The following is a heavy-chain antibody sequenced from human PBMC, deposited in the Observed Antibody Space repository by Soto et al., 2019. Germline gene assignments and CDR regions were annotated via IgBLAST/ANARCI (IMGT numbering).Heavy chain of an antibody. CDR3: ARDRPTTFSADL. D-gene: IGHD5-12*01. CDR1: GFTFNTYS. J-gene: IGHJ3*01. V-gene: IGHV3-48*01. CDR2: ISYSLTTI. Sequence: PGGSLRLSCVGSGFTFNTYSMIWVRQAPGKGLEWVSYISYSLTTIYYADSVKGRFTISRDNAKNSIFLLMNSLRVDDTAVYYCARDRPTTFSADLWGQGTLVTVSS.